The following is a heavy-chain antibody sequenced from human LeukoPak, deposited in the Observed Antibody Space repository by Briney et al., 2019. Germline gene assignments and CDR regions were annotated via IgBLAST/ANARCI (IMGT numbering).Heavy chain of an antibody. V-gene: IGHV1-2*02. J-gene: IGHJ4*02. Sequence: ASVKVSCTASGYTFTAYNMHWVRQAPGQGLEWMGWINPNSGGTNYAQKFQGRVTMTRDTSISTAYMELSRLRSDDTAVYYCAPSDYTYFDYWGQGTLVTVSS. CDR3: APSDYTYFDY. CDR1: GYTFTAYN. D-gene: IGHD4-11*01. CDR2: INPNSGGT.